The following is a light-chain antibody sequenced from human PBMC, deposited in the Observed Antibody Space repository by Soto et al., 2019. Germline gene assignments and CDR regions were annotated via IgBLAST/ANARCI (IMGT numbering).Light chain of an antibody. CDR1: QSLLYSNGYTY. V-gene: IGKV2-28*01. CDR2: LTF. Sequence: DIVMTQSPLSLPVTPGEPASISCRSSQSLLYSNGYTYLDWYLQKPGQSPQLLIYLTFNRSSGVPDRFTGSGSGTDFTLKISRVEAEDVGVYYGMQALQTPRTFGQGTKLEIK. CDR3: MQALQTPRT. J-gene: IGKJ2*02.